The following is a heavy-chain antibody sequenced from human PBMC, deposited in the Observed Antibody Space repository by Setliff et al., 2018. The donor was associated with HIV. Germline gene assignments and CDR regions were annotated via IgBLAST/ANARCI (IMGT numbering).Heavy chain of an antibody. D-gene: IGHD3-10*01. J-gene: IGHJ6*03. CDR1: GFSFSDHG. Sequence: GGSLSLSCAASGFSFSDHGMHWVRQAPGKGLEWVAVIWYDGRDKYYADSVKGRVTISRDNSKNTLYLQINSLRAEDTAVYYCAKGFTMVTKGYYMDVWGKGTTVTVSS. V-gene: IGHV3-33*03. CDR3: AKGFTMVTKGYYMDV. CDR2: IWYDGRDK.